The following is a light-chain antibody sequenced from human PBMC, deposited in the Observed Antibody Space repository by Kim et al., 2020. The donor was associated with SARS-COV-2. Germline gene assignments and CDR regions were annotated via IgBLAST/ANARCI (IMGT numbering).Light chain of an antibody. CDR2: GVS. CDR1: SSDVGGYTY. CDR3: GSYTSSNTLV. V-gene: IGLV2-14*03. J-gene: IGLJ2*01. Sequence: GQTITISCNGTSSDVGGYTYVSWYQQYPGRAPKLMIYGVSNRASGMSNRFSGSKSGNTASLTISGLQAEDEADYYCGSYTSSNTLVFGGGTKLTVL.